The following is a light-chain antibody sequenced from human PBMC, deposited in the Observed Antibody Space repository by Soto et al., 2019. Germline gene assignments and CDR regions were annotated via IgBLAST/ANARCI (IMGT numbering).Light chain of an antibody. J-gene: IGLJ1*01. CDR3: QIWDSDSDHYV. V-gene: IGLV3-21*02. Sequence: SYGLTQQPSGSVTPEQTAIFTWCGSNIVGYNVQWYQQKPGQAPVLVVYDDDVRPSGIPERFSGSNSGNTATLTISRVEAGDEADYYCQIWDSDSDHYVFGSGTKVALL. CDR2: DDD. CDR1: NIVGYN.